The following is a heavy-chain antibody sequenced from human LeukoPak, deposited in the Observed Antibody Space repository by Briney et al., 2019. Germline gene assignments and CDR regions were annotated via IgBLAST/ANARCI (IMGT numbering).Heavy chain of an antibody. V-gene: IGHV1-2*02. D-gene: IGHD1-26*01. J-gene: IGHJ4*02. CDR1: GYTFTGYY. Sequence: ASVKVSCKASGYTFTGYYMHWVRQAPGQGLEWMGWINPNSGGTNYAQKFQGRATMTRDTSISTAYMELSRLRSDDTAVYYCARGSGSYYPIDYWGQGTLVTVSS. CDR2: INPNSGGT. CDR3: ARGSGSYYPIDY.